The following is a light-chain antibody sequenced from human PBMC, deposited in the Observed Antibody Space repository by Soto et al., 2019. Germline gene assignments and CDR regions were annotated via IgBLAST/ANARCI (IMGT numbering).Light chain of an antibody. CDR1: SSDVGGYNY. CDR3: SSYAGNKNV. J-gene: IGLJ2*01. Sequence: QSVLTQPPSASGSPGQSVTISCTGTSSDVGGYNYVSWYQHHPGKAPKLLIYEVNNRPSGVPDRFSGSKSGNTASLTVSGLQAEDEADYYCSSYAGNKNVFGGGTQLTVL. CDR2: EVN. V-gene: IGLV2-8*01.